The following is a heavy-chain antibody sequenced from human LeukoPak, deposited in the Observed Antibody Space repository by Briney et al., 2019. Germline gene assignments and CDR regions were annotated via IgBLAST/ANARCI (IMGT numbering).Heavy chain of an antibody. D-gene: IGHD3-3*01. CDR3: ARDNGVVHGVYYMDV. Sequence: GGSLRLSCAASGFTFSNYWMTWVRQAPGKGLKWVADIKQDGSEKLYVKSVRGRFTISRDNAKMSLFLQMNSLRAEDTAVYYCARDNGVVHGVYYMDVWGKGTTVTVS. CDR2: IKQDGSEK. J-gene: IGHJ6*03. V-gene: IGHV3-7*01. CDR1: GFTFSNYW.